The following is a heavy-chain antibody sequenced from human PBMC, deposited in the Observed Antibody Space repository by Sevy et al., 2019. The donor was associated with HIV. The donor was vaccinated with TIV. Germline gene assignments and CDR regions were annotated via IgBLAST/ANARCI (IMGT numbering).Heavy chain of an antibody. CDR1: GFIFGSYG. Sequence: GGSLRLSCAVSGFIFGSYGMHWIRQGPGKGLEWVAVILYDASNKYYGDSVKGRFTISRDNSKNTLYLQMNSLRTDDTAVYYCARGLAALPGYYYGMDVWGQRTTVTVSS. CDR2: ILYDASNK. V-gene: IGHV3-30*03. J-gene: IGHJ6*02. D-gene: IGHD6-6*01. CDR3: ARGLAALPGYYYGMDV.